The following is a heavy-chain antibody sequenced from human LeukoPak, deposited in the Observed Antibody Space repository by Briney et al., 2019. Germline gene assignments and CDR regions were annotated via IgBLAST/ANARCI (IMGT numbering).Heavy chain of an antibody. CDR3: AKDIGCSSTSCYLTYYYYYGMDV. D-gene: IGHD2-2*01. Sequence: GRSLRLSCAASGFTFDDYAMHWVRQAPGKGLEWVSGISWNSGSIGYADSVKGRFTISRDNAKNSLYLQMNSLRAEDTALYYCAKDIGCSSTSCYLTYYYYYGMDVWGQGTTVTVSS. CDR1: GFTFDDYA. V-gene: IGHV3-9*01. CDR2: ISWNSGSI. J-gene: IGHJ6*02.